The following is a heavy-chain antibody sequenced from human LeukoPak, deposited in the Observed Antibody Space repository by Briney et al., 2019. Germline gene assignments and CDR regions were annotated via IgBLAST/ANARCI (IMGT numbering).Heavy chain of an antibody. CDR1: GFTFSSYM. V-gene: IGHV3-21*01. J-gene: IGHJ4*02. CDR3: ARDDGSYYDRRGVDY. D-gene: IGHD3-22*01. CDR2: ISTSSSYI. Sequence: GGPLRLSCAASGFTFSSYMMNWVRQAPGKGLEWVSSISTSSSYIYYADSVKGRFTISRDNARNSVYLQMNSLRADDTAVYYCARDDGSYYDRRGVDYWGQGTLVTVSS.